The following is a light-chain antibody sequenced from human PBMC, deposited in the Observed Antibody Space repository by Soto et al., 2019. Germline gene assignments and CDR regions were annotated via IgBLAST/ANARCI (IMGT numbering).Light chain of an antibody. V-gene: IGKV3-20*01. CDR3: QQYGSSFKT. CDR1: QRVSSSY. J-gene: IGKJ1*01. Sequence: ENVLTQSPGTLSLSRGERATLXXRASQRVSSSYLAWYQQKPGQAPRFXIFGASSRATGVPDRFSGSGSGTDFTLTISRLEPEDFAVYYCQQYGSSFKTFGQGTKVDIK. CDR2: GAS.